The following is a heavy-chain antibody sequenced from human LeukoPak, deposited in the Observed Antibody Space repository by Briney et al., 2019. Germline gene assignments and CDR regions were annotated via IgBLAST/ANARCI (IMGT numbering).Heavy chain of an antibody. J-gene: IGHJ4*02. CDR3: GKVRRVIVDESSFAY. V-gene: IGHV3-23*01. Sequence: GGSLRLSCAASGFTFSSYAMSWVRQAPGKGLEWVSAISGSGGSTYYADSVKGRFTISRDNSKNTLYLQMNSLRAENTAVYYLGKVRRVIVDESSFAYWGQGTLVTVSS. CDR2: ISGSGGST. D-gene: IGHD1-26*01. CDR1: GFTFSSYA.